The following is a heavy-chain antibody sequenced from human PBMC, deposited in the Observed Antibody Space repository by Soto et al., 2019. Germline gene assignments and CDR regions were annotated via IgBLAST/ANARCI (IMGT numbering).Heavy chain of an antibody. CDR3: ARCIQGDYYYGMDG. V-gene: IGHV1-18*01. D-gene: IGHD5-18*01. J-gene: IGHJ6*02. CDR2: INADYGNT. Sequence: QAQLVQSGAEVRKPGASVKVSCKASGYTFYSHSISWVRQAPGQGLEWMGRINADYGNTQYAQKFRGRVTMTTDTSTTTVYMELTNLRSDDAAVYYCARCIQGDYYYGMDGWGQGPTVTVSS. CDR1: GYTFYSHS.